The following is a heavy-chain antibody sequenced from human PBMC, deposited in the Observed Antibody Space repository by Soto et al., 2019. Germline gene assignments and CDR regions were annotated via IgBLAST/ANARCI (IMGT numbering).Heavy chain of an antibody. CDR1: GFTVSKSY. CDR2: IYSGGST. CDR3: ARGASGDYPSRNYFDP. V-gene: IGHV3-53*01. J-gene: IGHJ5*02. D-gene: IGHD4-17*01. Sequence: PGGSLRLSCAASGFTVSKSYMTWVRQAPGKGLEWVSVIYSGGSTFYADSVKGRFTISRDNSKNTLYLQMNTVRAEDTAVYYCARGASGDYPSRNYFDPWGQGTLVTVSS.